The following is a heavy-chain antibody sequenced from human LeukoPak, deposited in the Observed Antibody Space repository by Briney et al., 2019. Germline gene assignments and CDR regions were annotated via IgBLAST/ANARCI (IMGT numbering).Heavy chain of an antibody. V-gene: IGHV4-39*07. CDR3: ASLYTASHY. J-gene: IGHJ4*02. Sequence: SETLSLTCTVSGGSISSSRSYWGWLRQPPGKGLEWIGNAHPFERDHYNASLKSRVTITLDMSKNQLSLRLTSVTAADTAVYYCASLYTASHYWGQGILVTVSP. CDR2: AHPFERD. CDR1: GGSISSSRSY. D-gene: IGHD2-2*02.